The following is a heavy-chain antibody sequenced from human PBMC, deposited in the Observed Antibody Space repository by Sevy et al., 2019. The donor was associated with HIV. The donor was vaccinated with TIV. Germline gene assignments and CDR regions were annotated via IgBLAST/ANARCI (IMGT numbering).Heavy chain of an antibody. CDR3: ALEGLSSSSDGFDI. Sequence: GGSLRLSCAASGFTFSSYEMHWVRQLRGGGLEWVSAIGIAGDTFYADSVRGRFTISRENARNSLHRQRNSLRAGDSATYYCALEGLSSSSDGFDIWGQGTMVTVSS. CDR1: GFTFSSYE. D-gene: IGHD6-6*01. V-gene: IGHV3-13*01. J-gene: IGHJ3*02. CDR2: IGIAGDT.